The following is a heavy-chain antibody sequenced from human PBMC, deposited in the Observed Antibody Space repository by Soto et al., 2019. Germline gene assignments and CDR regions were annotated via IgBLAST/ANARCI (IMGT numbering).Heavy chain of an antibody. D-gene: IGHD6-19*01. CDR1: GFTFSNHW. Sequence: GGSLRLSCAASGFTFSNHWMHWVRQAPGKGLVWVSRINSDGSTTTYADSVKGRFTISRDNAKNILYLQLNSLRAEDTALYYCARGYSSGPDDWGQGTLVTVSS. CDR2: INSDGSTT. V-gene: IGHV3-74*01. J-gene: IGHJ4*02. CDR3: ARGYSSGPDD.